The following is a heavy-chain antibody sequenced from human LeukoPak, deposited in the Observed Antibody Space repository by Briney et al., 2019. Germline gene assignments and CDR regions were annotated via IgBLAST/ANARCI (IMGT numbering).Heavy chain of an antibody. V-gene: IGHV3-23*01. CDR3: AKKPHSSSWYFDY. Sequence: GGSLRLSCAASGFTFSNYAMSWVRQTPGKGLEWVSAISASGGSTYYADSVRGRFTISRDNSKNTLYLQMNSLRAEDTAVYCCAKKPHSSSWYFDYWGQGTLVTVSS. CDR1: GFTFSNYA. D-gene: IGHD6-13*01. J-gene: IGHJ4*02. CDR2: ISASGGST.